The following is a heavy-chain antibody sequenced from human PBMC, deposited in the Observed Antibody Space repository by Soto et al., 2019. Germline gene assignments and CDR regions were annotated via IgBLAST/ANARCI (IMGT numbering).Heavy chain of an antibody. CDR2: MNPNSGNT. Sequence: ASVKVSCKASGYTFTSYDINWVRQATGQGLEWMGWMNPNSGNTGYAQKFQGRVTMTRNTSISTAYMELSSLRSEDTAVYYCARTDSSGNGMGVWGQGTTVTVSS. CDR1: GYTFTSYD. CDR3: ARTDSSGNGMGV. V-gene: IGHV1-8*01. J-gene: IGHJ6*02. D-gene: IGHD3-22*01.